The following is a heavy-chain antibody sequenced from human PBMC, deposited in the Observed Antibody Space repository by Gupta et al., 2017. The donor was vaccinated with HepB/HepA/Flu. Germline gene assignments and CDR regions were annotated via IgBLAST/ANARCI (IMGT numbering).Heavy chain of an antibody. CDR3: ARALLRYFDWFNL. V-gene: IGHV4-30-4*01. D-gene: IGHD3-9*01. Sequence: QVQLQESRPGLVKPSLTLSLTCTVSGGSISSGAYYWRWIRQTPGKGLEWIGYIHDSGSTYYNPSLKSRVTLSVDTSKNQCSLKVKSVTAADTAVYFCARALLRYFDWFNLWGQGTLVTVSS. CDR1: GGSISSGAYY. CDR2: IHDSGST. J-gene: IGHJ5*02.